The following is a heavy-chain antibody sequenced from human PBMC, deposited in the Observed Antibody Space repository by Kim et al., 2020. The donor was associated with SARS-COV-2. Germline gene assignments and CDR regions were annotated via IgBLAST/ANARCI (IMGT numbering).Heavy chain of an antibody. Sequence: SETLSLTCTVSGGSISSSSYYWGWIRQPPGKGLEWIGSIYYSGSTYYNPSLKSRVTISVDTSKNQFSLKLSSVTAADTAVYYCARQLRYSYGPNWFDPWGQGTLVTVSS. CDR3: ARQLRYSYGPNWFDP. D-gene: IGHD5-18*01. J-gene: IGHJ5*02. CDR1: GGSISSSSYY. CDR2: IYYSGST. V-gene: IGHV4-39*01.